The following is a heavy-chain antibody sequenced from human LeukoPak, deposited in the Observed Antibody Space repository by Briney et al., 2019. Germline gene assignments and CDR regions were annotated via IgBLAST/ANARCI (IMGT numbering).Heavy chain of an antibody. CDR3: TTDLDRTTGTTFEY. CDR1: GFTFSNAW. D-gene: IGHD1-1*01. CDR2: IKSKTDGGTT. Sequence: GGSLRLSCAASGFTFSNAWMSWVRQAPGKGLEWVGRIKSKTDGGTTDYAAPVKGRFTISRDDSKNTLYLQMNSLKTQSTAMYYSTTDLDRTTGTTFEYWGQGTLVTVSS. V-gene: IGHV3-15*01. J-gene: IGHJ4*02.